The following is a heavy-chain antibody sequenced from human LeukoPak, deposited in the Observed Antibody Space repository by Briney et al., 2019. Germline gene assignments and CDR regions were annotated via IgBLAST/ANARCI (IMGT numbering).Heavy chain of an antibody. Sequence: SETLSLTCAVYGGSSSGYYWSWIRQPPGKGLEWIGEINHSGSTNYNPSLKSRVTISVDTSKNQFSLKLSSVTAADTAVYYCASAPRTYYYDSSGYSLQFDYWGQGTLVTVSS. V-gene: IGHV4-34*09. CDR1: GGSSSGYY. CDR3: ASAPRTYYYDSSGYSLQFDY. J-gene: IGHJ4*02. CDR2: INHSGST. D-gene: IGHD3-22*01.